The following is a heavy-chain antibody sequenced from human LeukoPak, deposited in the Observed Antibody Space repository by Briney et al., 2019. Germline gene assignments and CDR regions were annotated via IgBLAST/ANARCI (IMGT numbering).Heavy chain of an antibody. Sequence: PGGSLRLSCAASGFTFSRYWMSWVRQAPGKGLEWVANIKQDGSEKYYVDSVKGRFTISRDNAKNSLYLQMNSLRAEDTAVYYCAREQLAPVNDAFDIWGQGTMVTVSS. CDR2: IKQDGSEK. CDR3: AREQLAPVNDAFDI. D-gene: IGHD6-6*01. J-gene: IGHJ3*02. CDR1: GFTFSRYW. V-gene: IGHV3-7*01.